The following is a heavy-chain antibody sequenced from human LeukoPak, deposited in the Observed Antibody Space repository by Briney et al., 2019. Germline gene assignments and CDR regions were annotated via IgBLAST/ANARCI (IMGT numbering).Heavy chain of an antibody. J-gene: IGHJ4*02. CDR2: ISLDSTYI. CDR3: ASDTGSSWSQGVDH. Sequence: GGSLRLSCAASGLTFSSYSMNWVRQAPGKGLEWVSSISLDSTYIYYADSVKGRFTISRDNAKNSLYLQMNSLRVEDTAVYYCASDTGSSWSQGVDHWGQGTLVTVSS. V-gene: IGHV3-21*01. CDR1: GLTFSSYS. D-gene: IGHD6-13*01.